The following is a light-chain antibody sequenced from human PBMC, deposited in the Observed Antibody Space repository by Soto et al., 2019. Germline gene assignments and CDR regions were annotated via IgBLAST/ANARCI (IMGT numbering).Light chain of an antibody. CDR2: DAS. CDR3: QQYNSYPIT. V-gene: IGKV1-5*01. Sequence: DIQMTQSPSTLSASVGDRVTITCRASQSISNLLAWYQHKPGKAPKVLIYDASSLESGVPSRFSGSESGTEFTLTISSLQPDDFATYYCQQYNSYPITFGQGTRLEIK. J-gene: IGKJ5*01. CDR1: QSISNL.